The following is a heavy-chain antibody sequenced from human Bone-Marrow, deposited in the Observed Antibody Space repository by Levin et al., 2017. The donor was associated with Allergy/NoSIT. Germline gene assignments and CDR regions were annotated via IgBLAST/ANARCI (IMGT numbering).Heavy chain of an antibody. CDR1: GGSISSYY. CDR2: IYYSGST. Sequence: PSETLSLTCTVSGGSISSYYWSWIRQPPGKGLEWIGYIYYSGSTNYNPSLKSRVTISVDTSKNQFSLKLSSVTAADTAVYYCARDSWRGYSYDPYWYFDLWGRGTLVTVSS. J-gene: IGHJ2*01. D-gene: IGHD5-18*01. V-gene: IGHV4-59*01. CDR3: ARDSWRGYSYDPYWYFDL.